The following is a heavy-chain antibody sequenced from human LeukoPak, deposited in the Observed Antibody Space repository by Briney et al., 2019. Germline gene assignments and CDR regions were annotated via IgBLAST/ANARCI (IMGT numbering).Heavy chain of an antibody. CDR2: INHSGST. Sequence: SETLSLTCAVYGGSFSGYYWSWIRQPPGKGLEWIGEINHSGSTNYNPSLKSRVTISVDTSKNQFSLKLSSVTAADTAVYYCARGSSSSWYLMGWGQGTLVTVSS. D-gene: IGHD6-13*01. V-gene: IGHV4-34*01. J-gene: IGHJ4*02. CDR1: GGSFSGYY. CDR3: ARGSSSSWYLMG.